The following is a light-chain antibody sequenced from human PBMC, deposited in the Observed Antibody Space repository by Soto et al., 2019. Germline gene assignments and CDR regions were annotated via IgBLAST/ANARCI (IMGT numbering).Light chain of an antibody. J-gene: IGKJ1*01. Sequence: GDRVTITCRASQSISSWLAWYQQKPGKAPKLLIYDASSLESGVPSRFSGSGSGTEFTLTISSLQPDDFATYYCQQYNSYCTFGQGTKVGIK. CDR1: QSISSW. CDR2: DAS. V-gene: IGKV1-5*01. CDR3: QQYNSYCT.